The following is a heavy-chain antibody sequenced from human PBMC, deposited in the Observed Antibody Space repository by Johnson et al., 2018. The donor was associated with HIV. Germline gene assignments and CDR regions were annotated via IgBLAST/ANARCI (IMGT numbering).Heavy chain of an antibody. CDR1: GFTFDDYA. CDR2: ISWTSGSI. CDR3: AKDSRRAAAGRIGLCAFDI. J-gene: IGHJ3*02. D-gene: IGHD6-13*01. Sequence: VQLVESGGGLVQPGRSLRLSCAASGFTFDDYAMHWVRQAPGKGLEWVSGISWTSGSIGYADSVKGRFTISRDNAKNSLYLQMNSLRAEDTALYYCAKDSRRAAAGRIGLCAFDIWGQGTMVTVSS. V-gene: IGHV3-9*01.